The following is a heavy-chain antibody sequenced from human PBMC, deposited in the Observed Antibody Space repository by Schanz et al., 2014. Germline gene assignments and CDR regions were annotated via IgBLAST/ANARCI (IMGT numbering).Heavy chain of an antibody. Sequence: EVQLVESGGGLIQPGGSLRLSCAVSGFTFSYYGMTWVRQAPGKGLEWVSTVYMSAASTRYADSVKGRFIISRDSSKNTLFLQMNSLRPEDTALYFCARDEGRDGYNLAFDVWGQGTLVTVSS. CDR1: GFTFSYYG. J-gene: IGHJ3*01. CDR2: VYMSAAST. CDR3: ARDEGRDGYNLAFDV. D-gene: IGHD5-12*01. V-gene: IGHV3-23*04.